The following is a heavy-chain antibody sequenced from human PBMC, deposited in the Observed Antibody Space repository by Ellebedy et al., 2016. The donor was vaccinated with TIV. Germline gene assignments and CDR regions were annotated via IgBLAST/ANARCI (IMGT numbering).Heavy chain of an antibody. CDR3: ARDMVQGMVARYLWFDF. V-gene: IGHV1-18*01. Sequence: ASVKVSCKASGYTFGSYGISWVRQAPGQGLEWLGWISAYTGDTNSAQKFQGRLTMSTDTSSSTAYMELRSLKSDDTAVYYCARDMVQGMVARYLWFDFWGQGAQVTVSS. CDR1: GYTFGSYG. J-gene: IGHJ4*02. CDR2: ISAYTGDT. D-gene: IGHD3-10*01.